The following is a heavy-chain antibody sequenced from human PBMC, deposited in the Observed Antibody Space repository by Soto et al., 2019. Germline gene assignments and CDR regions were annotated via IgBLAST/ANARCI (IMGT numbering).Heavy chain of an antibody. Sequence: QVQLVQSGAEVKKPGASVKVSCKASGYTFTSYDINWVRQATGQGLEYLGWMNPNSGNTAYVQKFQGRVTMTWDTSLTTAYMELRSLRSEDTAVYFCARGIKYGAYSRWFDPWGQGTLVTVSS. J-gene: IGHJ5*02. CDR3: ARGIKYGAYSRWFDP. CDR2: MNPNSGNT. D-gene: IGHD4-17*01. V-gene: IGHV1-8*01. CDR1: GYTFTSYD.